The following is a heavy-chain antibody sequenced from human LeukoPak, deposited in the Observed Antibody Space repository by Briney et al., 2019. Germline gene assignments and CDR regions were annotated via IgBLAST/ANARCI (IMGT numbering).Heavy chain of an antibody. J-gene: IGHJ3*02. V-gene: IGHV4-4*02. D-gene: IGHD6-13*01. CDR2: IYHDGST. CDR1: GGSISSNNR. Sequence: SETLSLTCAVSGGSISSNNRWIWVRQSPEKGLEWIGEIYHDGSTNYNPSLKSRVTISMDKSKNQLSLKLNFVTAADTAVYYCARAPIDSNSWYHAFDIWGQGTMVTVST. CDR3: ARAPIDSNSWYHAFDI.